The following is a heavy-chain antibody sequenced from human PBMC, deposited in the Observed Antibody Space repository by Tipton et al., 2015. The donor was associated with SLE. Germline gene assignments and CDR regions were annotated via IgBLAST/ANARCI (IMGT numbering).Heavy chain of an antibody. CDR1: GGSISYYY. Sequence: TLSLTCTVSGGSISYYYWTWIRQPPGKGLEWIGYIYYSGSTNYNPSLKSRVTISVDTSKNQFSLKLSSVTAADTAVYYCARHRAYSGYDLFYFDYWGQGTLVTVSS. V-gene: IGHV4-59*08. J-gene: IGHJ4*02. CDR3: ARHRAYSGYDLFYFDY. CDR2: IYYSGST. D-gene: IGHD5-12*01.